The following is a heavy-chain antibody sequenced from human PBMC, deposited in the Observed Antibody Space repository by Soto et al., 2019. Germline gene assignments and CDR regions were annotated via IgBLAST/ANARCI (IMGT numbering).Heavy chain of an antibody. CDR3: AKDQNENLGAYDFWSGYYSNWFDP. J-gene: IGHJ5*02. D-gene: IGHD3-3*01. V-gene: IGHV3-23*01. Sequence: HPGGSLRLSCAASGFTFSSYAMSWVRQAPGKGLEWVSAISGSGGSTYYADSVKGRFTISRDNSKNTLYLQMNSLRAEDTAVYYCAKDQNENLGAYDFWSGYYSNWFDPWGQGTLVTVSS. CDR1: GFTFSSYA. CDR2: ISGSGGST.